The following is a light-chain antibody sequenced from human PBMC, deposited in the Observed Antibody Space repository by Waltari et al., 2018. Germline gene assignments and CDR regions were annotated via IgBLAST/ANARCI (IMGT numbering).Light chain of an antibody. CDR3: QNHERLPAT. CDR2: AAS. J-gene: IGKJ1*01. CDR1: QSVSKY. Sequence: EFTQSPGTLSLSPGERATLSCRASQSVSKYLAWYQQRPGQAPRLLIYAASTRATGIPDRFSGSGSGTDFTLTISRLEPEDFAVYYCQNHERLPATFGQGTKVEIK. V-gene: IGKV3-20*01.